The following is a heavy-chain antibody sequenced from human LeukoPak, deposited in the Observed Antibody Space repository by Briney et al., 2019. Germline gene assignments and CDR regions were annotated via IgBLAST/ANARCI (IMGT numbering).Heavy chain of an antibody. J-gene: IGHJ4*02. Sequence: GGSLRLSCAASGFAFNSYGMTWVRQAPGKGLEWVSSIVANGSGTYYADSVKGRFTNSRDNSKNTLYLQMNSLRAEDSAIYYCAKLGFDDPPVDYWGQGTLVAVSS. V-gene: IGHV3-23*01. CDR3: AKLGFDDPPVDY. CDR2: IVANGSGT. CDR1: GFAFNSYG. D-gene: IGHD2-15*01.